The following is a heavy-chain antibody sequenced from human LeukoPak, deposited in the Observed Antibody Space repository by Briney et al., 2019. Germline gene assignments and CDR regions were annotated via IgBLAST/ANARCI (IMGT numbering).Heavy chain of an antibody. Sequence: SETLSLTCAVSGGSISSSNWWRWVRQPPGKGLEWVGEIYHSGSTNYNPSLKSRVPISVDKYTTQFSLKLSSVTAADTAVYYCATIAVAGTREDYWGQGTLVPVSS. CDR3: ATIAVAGTREDY. J-gene: IGHJ4*02. CDR1: GGSISSSNW. D-gene: IGHD6-19*01. CDR2: IYHSGST. V-gene: IGHV4-4*02.